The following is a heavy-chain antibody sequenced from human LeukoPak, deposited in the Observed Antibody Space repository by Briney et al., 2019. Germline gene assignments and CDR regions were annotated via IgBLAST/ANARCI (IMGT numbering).Heavy chain of an antibody. CDR3: ARSSVAGTLEFDY. D-gene: IGHD6-19*01. J-gene: IGHJ4*02. Sequence: KPSQTLSLTCTVSGGSISSGGYYWSWIRQHPGKGLEWIGYIYYSGSTYYNPSLKSRVTISVDTSKNQFSLKLSSVTAADTPVYYCARSSVAGTLEFDYWGQGTLVTVSS. V-gene: IGHV4-31*03. CDR1: GGSISSGGYY. CDR2: IYYSGST.